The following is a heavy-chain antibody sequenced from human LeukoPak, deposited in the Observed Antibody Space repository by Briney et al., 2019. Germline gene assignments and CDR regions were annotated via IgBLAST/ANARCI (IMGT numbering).Heavy chain of an antibody. J-gene: IGHJ5*02. CDR3: ARERLDGRFGEFTQPNWFDP. CDR1: GGTFSSYA. CDR2: IIPIFGIA. D-gene: IGHD3-10*01. V-gene: IGHV1-69*04. Sequence: SVKVSFKASGGTFSSYAISWVRQAPAQGLEWMGSIIPIFGIANYAQKFQGRVTITADKSTSTAYMELSSLRSEDTAVYYCARERLDGRFGEFTQPNWFDPWGQGTLVTVSS.